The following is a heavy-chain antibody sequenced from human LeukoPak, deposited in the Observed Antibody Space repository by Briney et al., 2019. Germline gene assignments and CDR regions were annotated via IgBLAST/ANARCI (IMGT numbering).Heavy chain of an antibody. CDR2: IFFTGYT. CDR1: DGSMNAYY. CDR3: ARLLSDYYDSSGHFDY. Sequence: PSETLSLTCSVSDGSMNAYYWTWIRQPPGKGLEWIGHIFFTGYTKCNPSLRSRVTISLDTSKNQFSLRLTSVTAADTAVYYCARLLSDYYDSSGHFDYWGQGTLVTVSS. D-gene: IGHD3-22*01. J-gene: IGHJ4*02. V-gene: IGHV4-59*12.